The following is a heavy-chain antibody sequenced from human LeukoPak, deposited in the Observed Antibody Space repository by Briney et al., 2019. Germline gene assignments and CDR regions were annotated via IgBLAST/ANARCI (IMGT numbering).Heavy chain of an antibody. D-gene: IGHD6-13*01. J-gene: IGHJ4*02. CDR3: ARVIAAAGSVY. Sequence: SETLSLTCAVYGGSFSGYYWSWIRQPPGKGLEWIGENNHSGSTNYNPSLKSRVTISVDTSKNQFSLKLSSVTAADTAVYYCARVIAAAGSVYWGQGTLVTVSS. CDR1: GGSFSGYY. CDR2: NNHSGST. V-gene: IGHV4-34*01.